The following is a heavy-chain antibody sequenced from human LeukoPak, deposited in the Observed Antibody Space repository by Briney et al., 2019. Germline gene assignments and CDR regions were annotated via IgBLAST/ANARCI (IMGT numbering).Heavy chain of an antibody. CDR1: GGSISSYY. CDR3: ARYGSGRYSFGMDV. D-gene: IGHD3-10*01. V-gene: IGHV4-59*08. CDR2: IYYSGST. Sequence: SETLSLTCAVSGGSISSYYWSWIRQPPGKGLEWIGYIYYSGSTNYNPSLKSRVTISVDTSKNQFSLKLSSVTAADTAVYYCARYGSGRYSFGMDVWGQGTTFTVSS. J-gene: IGHJ6*02.